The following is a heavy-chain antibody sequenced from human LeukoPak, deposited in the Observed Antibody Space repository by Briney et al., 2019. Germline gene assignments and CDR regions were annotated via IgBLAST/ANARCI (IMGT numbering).Heavy chain of an antibody. CDR2: INPSGGST. J-gene: IGHJ4*02. D-gene: IGHD1-26*01. CDR1: GYTFTSYG. CDR3: ARDHVPGYVGIDY. V-gene: IGHV1-46*01. Sequence: GASVKVSCKASGYTFTSYGISWVRQVPGQGLEWMGVINPSGGSTSYAQKFQGRVTMTRDTSTSTVYMELSSLRSEDTAVYYCARDHVPGYVGIDYWGQGTLVTVSS.